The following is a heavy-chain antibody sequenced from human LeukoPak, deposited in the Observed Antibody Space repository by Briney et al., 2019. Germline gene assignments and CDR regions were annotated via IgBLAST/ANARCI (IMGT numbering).Heavy chain of an antibody. CDR2: INPSGGST. CDR3: ARNSDCTNGVCPPGGY. J-gene: IGHJ4*02. Sequence: GASVKVSCKASGYTFTSYYMHWVRQAPGQGLEWMGIINPSGGSTSYAQKFQGRVTMTRDMSTSTVYMELSSLRSEDTAVYYCARNSDCTNGVCPPGGYWGQGTLVTVSS. CDR1: GYTFTSYY. V-gene: IGHV1-46*01. D-gene: IGHD2-8*01.